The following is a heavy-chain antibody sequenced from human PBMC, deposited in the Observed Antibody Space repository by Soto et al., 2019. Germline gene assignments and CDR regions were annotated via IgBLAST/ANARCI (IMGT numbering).Heavy chain of an antibody. CDR1: GGSFSGYY. J-gene: IGHJ5*02. Sequence: SETLSLTCAVYGGSFSGYYWSWIRQPPGKGLEWIGEINHSGSTNYNPSLKSRVTISVDTSKNQFSLKLSSVTAADTAVYYCARCVRYYGSGSYYNNKNWFDPWGQGTLVTVSS. CDR3: ARCVRYYGSGSYYNNKNWFDP. CDR2: INHSGST. V-gene: IGHV4-34*01. D-gene: IGHD3-10*01.